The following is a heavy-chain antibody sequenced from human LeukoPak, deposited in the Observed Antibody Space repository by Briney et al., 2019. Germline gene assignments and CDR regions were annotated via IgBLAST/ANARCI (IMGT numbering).Heavy chain of an antibody. Sequence: GASVKVSCKASGYTFSDYYIHWVRQAPGQGLEWMGWINPTSGGSKYAQKFQGRVTMTRDTSITTAYMELNRLTSADTAVFYCARGDYESELPSHFDYWGQGALVTVSS. J-gene: IGHJ4*02. CDR2: INPTSGGS. CDR3: ARGDYESELPSHFDY. V-gene: IGHV1-2*02. D-gene: IGHD1-26*01. CDR1: GYTFSDYY.